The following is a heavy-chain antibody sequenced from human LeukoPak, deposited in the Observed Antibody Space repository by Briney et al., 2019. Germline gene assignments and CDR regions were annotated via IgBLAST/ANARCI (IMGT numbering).Heavy chain of an antibody. CDR2: TYYWSKWYY. V-gene: IGHV6-1*01. Sequence: SQTLSLTCAISGDSVSSNSGAWNWIRQSPSRGLEWLGRTYYWSKWYYDYTESVKSRITIKPDTSKNQFSLQMNSVTPEDTAIYYCAGGSYHYFDSWGQGTFVTVSS. CDR1: GDSVSSNSGA. D-gene: IGHD1-26*01. J-gene: IGHJ4*02. CDR3: AGGSYHYFDS.